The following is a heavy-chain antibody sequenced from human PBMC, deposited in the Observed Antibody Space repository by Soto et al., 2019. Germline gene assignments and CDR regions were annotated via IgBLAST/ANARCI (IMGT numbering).Heavy chain of an antibody. J-gene: IGHJ5*02. CDR2: ISYSGST. V-gene: IGHV4-31*03. CDR3: ARRKSSSWSCNWFAP. Sequence: SEIMPLTCTVSGGSSSGVGYYWSCIRKHPGKGLEWIGYISYSGSTYYTPSLKTRVTISVDTSKNQFSLKLSSVTAADTAVYYFARRKSSSWSCNWFAPGGKGTLVTVSS. CDR1: GGSSSGVGYY. D-gene: IGHD6-13*01.